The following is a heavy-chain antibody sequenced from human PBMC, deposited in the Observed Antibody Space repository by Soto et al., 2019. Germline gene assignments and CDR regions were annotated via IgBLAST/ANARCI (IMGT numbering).Heavy chain of an antibody. CDR2: ISYDGSKK. J-gene: IGHJ6*01. CDR3: ARAPHGMDV. Sequence: QELLVESGGGVVQPGRSLRLSCVASGFIFSRYAMHWVRQSPGKGLEGVAVISYDGSKKYYADSVEGRYTISRDDSKNTLYLQMNSLRVEDTAVYYCARAPHGMDVW. CDR1: GFIFSRYA. V-gene: IGHV3-30-3*01.